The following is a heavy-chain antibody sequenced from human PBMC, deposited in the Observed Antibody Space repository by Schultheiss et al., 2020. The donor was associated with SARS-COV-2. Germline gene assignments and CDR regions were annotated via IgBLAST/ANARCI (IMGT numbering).Heavy chain of an antibody. CDR2: ISYDGSNK. CDR3: AKVNERYIPAGPYYYGMDV. CDR1: GFTFSSYA. J-gene: IGHJ6*02. V-gene: IGHV3-30-3*01. Sequence: GESLKISCAASGFTFSSYAMHWVRQAPGKGLEWVAVISYDGSNKYYADSVKGRFTISRDNSKNTLYLQMNSLRAEDTAVYYCAKVNERYIPAGPYYYGMDVWGQGTTVTVSS. D-gene: IGHD2-2*01.